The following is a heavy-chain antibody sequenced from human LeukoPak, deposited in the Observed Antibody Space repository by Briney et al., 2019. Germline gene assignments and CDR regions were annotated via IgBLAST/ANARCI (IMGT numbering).Heavy chain of an antibody. CDR2: IKSDGRT. V-gene: IGHV3-74*01. CDR3: ARDYFDSSDYPQTYYYYYMDV. D-gene: IGHD3-22*01. Sequence: GGSLRLSCAASGFTLTSYWMHWVRQAPGKGLVWVSRIKSDGRTNYANSVKGRFTISRDNAKNTVSLQMNSLRAEDTAIYYCARDYFDSSDYPQTYYYYYMDVWGKGTTVTVSS. J-gene: IGHJ6*03. CDR1: GFTLTSYW.